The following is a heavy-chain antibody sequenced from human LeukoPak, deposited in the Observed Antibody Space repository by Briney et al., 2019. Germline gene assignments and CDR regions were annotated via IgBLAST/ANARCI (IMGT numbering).Heavy chain of an antibody. CDR2: ISAYNGNT. D-gene: IGHD2-2*01. CDR3: ARAGGGYCSSTSCSAEKGVYWFDP. Sequence: ASVKVSCKASGYTFTSYGISWVRQAPGQGLEWMGWISAYNGNTNYAQKLQGRVTMTTDTSTSTAYMELRSLRSDDTAVYYWARAGGGYCSSTSCSAEKGVYWFDPWGQGTLVTVSS. V-gene: IGHV1-18*01. CDR1: GYTFTSYG. J-gene: IGHJ5*02.